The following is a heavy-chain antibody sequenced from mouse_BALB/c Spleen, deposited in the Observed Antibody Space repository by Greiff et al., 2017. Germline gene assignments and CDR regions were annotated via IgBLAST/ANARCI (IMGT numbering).Heavy chain of an antibody. V-gene: IGHV1-4*02. J-gene: IGHJ2*01. Sequence: VQLQQSAAELARPGASVKMSCTASGYTFTSYTMHWVQQRPGQGLEWIGYINPSTGYTEYNQKFKDKATLTADKSTSTAYMQLSSLTSEDSAVYYCAFLYGSKSGDYWGQGTTLTVSS. D-gene: IGHD1-1*01. CDR3: AFLYGSKSGDY. CDR2: INPSTGYT. CDR1: GYTFTSYT.